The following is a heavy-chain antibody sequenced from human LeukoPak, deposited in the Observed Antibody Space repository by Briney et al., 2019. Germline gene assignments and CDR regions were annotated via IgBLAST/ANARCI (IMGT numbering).Heavy chain of an antibody. Sequence: GGSLRLSCAASGFTFSSYSMNWVRQAPGKGLEWVSSISSSSSYIYYADSVKGRFTISRDNAKNSLYLQMNSLRAEDTAVYYCARDLGIAAAVVASTYYFDYWGQGTLATVSS. D-gene: IGHD6-13*01. CDR1: GFTFSSYS. V-gene: IGHV3-21*01. J-gene: IGHJ4*02. CDR2: ISSSSSYI. CDR3: ARDLGIAAAVVASTYYFDY.